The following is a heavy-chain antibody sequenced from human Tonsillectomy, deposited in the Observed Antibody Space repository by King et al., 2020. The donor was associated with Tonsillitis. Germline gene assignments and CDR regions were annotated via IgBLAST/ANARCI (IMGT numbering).Heavy chain of an antibody. CDR2: IYPGDSDT. CDR3: ARVSVSDWNFDG. J-gene: IGHJ4*02. Sequence: VQLVESGAEVKKPGESLKLSCKGSGNSFTSHWIGWVRQVPGKGLESMWTIYPGDSDTRYSPSFQGQVTISADKSNSTAYLQWSSLKASDTAMYYCARVSVSDWNFDGGGQGTLVTVSS. CDR1: GNSFTSHW. V-gene: IGHV5-51*01. D-gene: IGHD6-19*01.